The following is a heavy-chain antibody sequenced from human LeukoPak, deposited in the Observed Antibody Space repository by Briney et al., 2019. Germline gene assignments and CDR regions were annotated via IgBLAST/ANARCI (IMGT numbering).Heavy chain of an antibody. J-gene: IGHJ5*02. CDR1: GGSFSGYY. V-gene: IGHV4-34*01. CDR2: INHSGST. D-gene: IGHD6-6*01. Sequence: SETLSLTCAVYGGSFSGYYWSWIRQPPGKGLEWIGEINHSGSTNYNPSLKSRLTISVDTSKNQFSLKLSSVTAADTAVYYCARGRRYSSSSNWFDPWGQGTLVTVSS. CDR3: ARGRRYSSSSNWFDP.